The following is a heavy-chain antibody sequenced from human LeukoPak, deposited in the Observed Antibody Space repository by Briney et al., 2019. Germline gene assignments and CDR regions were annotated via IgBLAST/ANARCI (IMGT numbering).Heavy chain of an antibody. D-gene: IGHD3-16*01. Sequence: QAGGSLRLSCVASGFTFSNYALTWIRQAPGKGLEWVSAISGSGGSTYYADSVKGRFTISRDNSKNTLYLQMNSLRAEDTAVYYCATGGTKRRFDYWGQGTLVTVSS. CDR2: ISGSGGST. CDR3: ATGGTKRRFDY. CDR1: GFTFSNYA. V-gene: IGHV3-23*01. J-gene: IGHJ4*02.